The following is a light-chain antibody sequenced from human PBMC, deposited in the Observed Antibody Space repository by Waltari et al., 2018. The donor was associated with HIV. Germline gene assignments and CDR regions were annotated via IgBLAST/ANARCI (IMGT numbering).Light chain of an antibody. CDR2: AAS. V-gene: IGKV1-39*01. J-gene: IGKJ1*01. CDR1: QSVTSY. CDR3: QQSYTTPRT. Sequence: DIQMTQSPSSLSASVGDRVTITCRASQSVTSYLNWYQQKSGKAPKILIYAASSLRDEVPSRFSGSGYGTDFTLTISSLQPEDFATYYCQQSYTTPRTFGQGTKVEIK.